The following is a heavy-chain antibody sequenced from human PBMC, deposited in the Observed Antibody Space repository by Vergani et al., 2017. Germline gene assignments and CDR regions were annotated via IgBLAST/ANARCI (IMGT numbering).Heavy chain of an antibody. V-gene: IGHV3-33*01. J-gene: IGHJ5*02. CDR3: ARDLRLHYNRFDP. Sequence: QVQLVESGGGVVQPGRSLRLPCAASGFTFNQYGMHWVRQAPGKGLEWVAVTWYDGNNKQYADSVKGRFTISRDNSKSTMYLQVNSLRDEDTGVYYCARDLRLHYNRFDPWGQGTLVTVSS. CDR2: TWYDGNNK. D-gene: IGHD1-14*01. CDR1: GFTFNQYG.